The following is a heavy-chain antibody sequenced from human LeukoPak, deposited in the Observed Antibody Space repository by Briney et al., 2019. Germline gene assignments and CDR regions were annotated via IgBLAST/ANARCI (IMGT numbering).Heavy chain of an antibody. CDR2: IYHYGTT. CDR1: GGSISSNNW. V-gene: IGHV4-4*02. Sequence: SETLSLTCAVSGGSISSNNWWTWVRQAPGKGLEWIGEIYHYGTTNYNPSLKGRVTISVDKSKNQFSLKFNSVAAADTAVYYCARGPSLGAHLDYWGQGTLVTVSS. D-gene: IGHD1-26*01. J-gene: IGHJ4*02. CDR3: ARGPSLGAHLDY.